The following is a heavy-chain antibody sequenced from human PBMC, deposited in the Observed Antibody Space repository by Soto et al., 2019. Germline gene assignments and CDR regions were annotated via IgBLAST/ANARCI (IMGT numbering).Heavy chain of an antibody. D-gene: IGHD2-21*02. CDR3: ASPWNIVVVTDIPNAFDI. CDR2: IYHSAST. J-gene: IGHJ3*02. CDR1: GGSISISSYY. Sequence: PSETLSLTFTVSGGSISISSYYWGLIRQPPXKXLEWIGSIYHSASTYHKPSTKTRLNISVDTSKNQFSLPLTSVTEADTAVYYCASPWNIVVVTDIPNAFDIWGQGTMVTVSS. V-gene: IGHV4-39*01.